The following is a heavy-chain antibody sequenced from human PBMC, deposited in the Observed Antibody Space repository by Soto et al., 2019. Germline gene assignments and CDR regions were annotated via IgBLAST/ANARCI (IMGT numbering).Heavy chain of an antibody. CDR2: IFDSGST. J-gene: IGHJ3*02. Sequence: SETLSLTCAVSGGSISSGGYSWSWIRQPPGKGLEWIGYIFDSGSTYYNPSLKSRVTISVDRSKNQFSLKLSSVTAADTAVYYCARAEYYYDSSGPGGDAFDIWGQGTMVTVSS. D-gene: IGHD3-22*01. CDR3: ARAEYYYDSSGPGGDAFDI. V-gene: IGHV4-30-2*01. CDR1: GGSISSGGYS.